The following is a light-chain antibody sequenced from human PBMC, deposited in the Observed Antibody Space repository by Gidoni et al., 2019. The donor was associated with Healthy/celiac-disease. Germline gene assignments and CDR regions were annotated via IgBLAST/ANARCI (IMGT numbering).Light chain of an antibody. CDR1: QSVSSN. CDR2: GAS. J-gene: IGKJ4*01. Sequence: EIVMTQSPATLSVSPGERATFSCRASQSVSSNLAWYQQKPGQAPRLLIYGASTRATGIPARFSGSGSGTEFTLTISSLQSEDFAVYYCQQYNNWPLSLTFGGGTKVEIK. V-gene: IGKV3-15*01. CDR3: QQYNNWPLSLT.